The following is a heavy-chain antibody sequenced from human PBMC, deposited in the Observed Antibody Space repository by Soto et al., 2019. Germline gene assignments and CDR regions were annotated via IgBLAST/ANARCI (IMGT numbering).Heavy chain of an antibody. CDR1: GYSFTSYW. D-gene: IGHD1-7*01. V-gene: IGHV5-10-1*01. CDR3: ATYNWNYVGYYYYGMDV. CDR2: IDPSDSYT. Sequence: GEPLKISCQGSGYSFTSYWFGWGRPLPGGGLEWMGRIDPSDSYTNYSPSFQGHVTISADKSISTAYLQWSSLKASDTAMYYCATYNWNYVGYYYYGMDVWGQGTTVTIS. J-gene: IGHJ6*02.